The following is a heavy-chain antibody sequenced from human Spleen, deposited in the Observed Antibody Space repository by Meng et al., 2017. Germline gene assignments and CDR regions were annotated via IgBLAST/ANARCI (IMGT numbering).Heavy chain of an antibody. J-gene: IGHJ6*02. CDR3: ARATVTPGAYYYGMDV. D-gene: IGHD4-11*01. Sequence: GESLKISCAASGFSFSTYAMSWVRQAPGKGLEWVSVVSNSGDSTYYADSVKGRFTISRDNAKNSLYLQMNSLRAEDTAVYYCARATVTPGAYYYGMDVWGQGTTVTVSS. V-gene: IGHV3-23*01. CDR1: GFSFSTYA. CDR2: VSNSGDST.